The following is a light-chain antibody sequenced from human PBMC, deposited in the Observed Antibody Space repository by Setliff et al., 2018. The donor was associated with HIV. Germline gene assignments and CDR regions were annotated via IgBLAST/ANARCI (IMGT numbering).Light chain of an antibody. CDR3: CSYAGSIVPP. J-gene: IGLJ1*01. CDR1: SSDVGGYNY. Sequence: QSVLTQPASVSGSPGQSITISCTGTSSDVGGYNYVSWYQQHPGKAPKLMIYDVTKRPSGVSDRFSGSKSGNTASLTISGLQADDEADYYCCSYAGSIVPPFGTGTKVTVL. CDR2: DVT. V-gene: IGLV2-23*02.